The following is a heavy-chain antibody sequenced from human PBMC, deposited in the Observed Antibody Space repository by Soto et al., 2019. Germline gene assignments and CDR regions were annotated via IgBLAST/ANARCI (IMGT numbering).Heavy chain of an antibody. CDR2: INQSGAT. D-gene: IGHD3-10*01. CDR1: NGSFSKYY. Sequence: QLQQWGAGLLKPSETLSLTCAVYNGSFSKYYWNWLRQSPGKGLEWIGEINQSGATNYNPSLISRVTISVDTSKNQFSLKLKSLTAADTAVYYCARGYYYASGSSFPYWGQGTLVTVSS. V-gene: IGHV4-34*01. CDR3: ARGYYYASGSSFPY. J-gene: IGHJ4*02.